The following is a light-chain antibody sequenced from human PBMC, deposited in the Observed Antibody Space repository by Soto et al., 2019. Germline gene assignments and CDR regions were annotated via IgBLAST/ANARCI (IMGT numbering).Light chain of an antibody. CDR2: DAS. CDR1: QSISSY. Sequence: EVVLTQSPATLSLSPGERATLSCRASQSISSYLAWFQQKPGQAPRLLIYDASKRATGIPARFSGSGSGTDFTLNISSLEPEDFAVYYCQQRGNWPLTCGGGTKVEMK. CDR3: QQRGNWPLT. J-gene: IGKJ4*01. V-gene: IGKV3-11*01.